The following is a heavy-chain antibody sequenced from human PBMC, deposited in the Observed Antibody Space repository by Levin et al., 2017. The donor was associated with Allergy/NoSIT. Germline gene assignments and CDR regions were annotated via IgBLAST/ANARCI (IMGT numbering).Heavy chain of an antibody. CDR3: ARDASRGGLDV. CDR2: IFYTGTT. CDR1: GGSVSDNNYY. J-gene: IGHJ6*02. Sequence: SETLSLTFTVSGGSVSDNNYYWGWVRQPPGKGLEWIGIIFYTGTTYYDPSLESRVTISVDTSKNQFALRLSSVTAADTGVYFCARDASRGGLDVWGRGTTVTVSS. V-gene: IGHV4-39*06.